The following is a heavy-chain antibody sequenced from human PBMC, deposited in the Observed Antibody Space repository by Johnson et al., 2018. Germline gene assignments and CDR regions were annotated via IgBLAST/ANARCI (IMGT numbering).Heavy chain of an antibody. CDR2: IYSGGST. CDR3: ASRGLHAARPGWVPTGYYYYYMDV. CDR1: GFTFDDYA. J-gene: IGHJ6*03. Sequence: VQLVQSGGGLVQPGRSLRLSCAASGFTFDDYAMHWVRQAPGKGLEWVSVIYSGGSTYYADSVKGRFTISRDNAKNSLYLQMNSLRAEDTAWYYCASRGLHAARPGWVPTGYYYYYMDVWGKGTTVTVSS. D-gene: IGHD6-6*01. V-gene: IGHV3-9*01.